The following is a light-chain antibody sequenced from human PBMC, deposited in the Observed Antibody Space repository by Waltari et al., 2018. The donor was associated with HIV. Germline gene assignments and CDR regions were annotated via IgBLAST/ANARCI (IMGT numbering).Light chain of an antibody. Sequence: EVVMTQSPATLSVSPGERGTLSCRASQRVNNNLAWYQQKSGQVPRLLIYEASTRASGVPARFSGSGSGTEFTLTISGLQPEDFATYYCQHYNNWPPWTFGQGTRVEIK. V-gene: IGKV3-15*01. CDR2: EAS. CDR1: QRVNNN. CDR3: QHYNNWPPWT. J-gene: IGKJ1*01.